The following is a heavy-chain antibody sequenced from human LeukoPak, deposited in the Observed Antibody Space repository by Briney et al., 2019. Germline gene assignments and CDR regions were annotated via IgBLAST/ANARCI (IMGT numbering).Heavy chain of an antibody. CDR1: GGSLSSYY. Sequence: PSETLSLTCTVSGGSLSSYYWSWIRQPPGKGLELIGYIYYSGSTNYNPSLKSRVTISVDTSKNQFSLKLSSVTAADTAVYYCAGRRRYGGYIDYWGQGTLVTVSS. J-gene: IGHJ4*02. D-gene: IGHD4/OR15-4a*01. CDR2: IYYSGST. CDR3: AGRRRYGGYIDY. V-gene: IGHV4-59*01.